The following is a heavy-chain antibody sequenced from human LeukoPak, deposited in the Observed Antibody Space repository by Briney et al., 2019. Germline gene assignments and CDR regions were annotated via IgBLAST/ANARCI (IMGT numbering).Heavy chain of an antibody. V-gene: IGHV4-34*01. J-gene: IGHJ1*01. Sequence: SETLSLTCAVYGGSFSGYYWSWIRQPPGKGLEWIGEINHSGSTNYNPSLKSRVTISVDTSKNQFSLKLSSVTAAETAVYYCARGEVAAAGTRSEYFQHWGQGTLVTVSS. CDR1: GGSFSGYY. D-gene: IGHD6-13*01. CDR3: ARGEVAAAGTRSEYFQH. CDR2: INHSGST.